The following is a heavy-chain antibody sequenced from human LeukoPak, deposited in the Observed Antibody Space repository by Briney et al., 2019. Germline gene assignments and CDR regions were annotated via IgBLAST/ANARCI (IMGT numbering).Heavy chain of an antibody. V-gene: IGHV3-53*01. Sequence: GGSLRLSCAASGFTVITNDMTWVRQAPGKGLEWVSVLYSDGNKKYADSVQGRFTISRDNSKNTPYLEMNSLSPDDTAVYYCARGVEPLAANTLAYWGQGTLVTVSS. CDR1: GFTVITND. D-gene: IGHD1-14*01. CDR3: ARGVEPLAANTLAY. CDR2: LYSDGNK. J-gene: IGHJ4*02.